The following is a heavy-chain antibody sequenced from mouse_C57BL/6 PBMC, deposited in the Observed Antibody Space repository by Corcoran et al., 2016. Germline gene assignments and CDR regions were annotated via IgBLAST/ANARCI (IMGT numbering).Heavy chain of an antibody. CDR2: IYPGDGDT. CDR3: ARGRLNYYAMDY. CDR1: GYAFSSYW. V-gene: IGHV1-80*01. J-gene: IGHJ4*01. D-gene: IGHD1-3*01. Sequence: QVQLQQSGAELVKPGASVKISCKASGYAFSSYWMNWVKQRPGKGLEWIGQIYPGDGDTNYDGKFKDKATLTADKSSSTAYMQLSSLTSEDSAVYFCARGRLNYYAMDYWGQGTSVTVSS.